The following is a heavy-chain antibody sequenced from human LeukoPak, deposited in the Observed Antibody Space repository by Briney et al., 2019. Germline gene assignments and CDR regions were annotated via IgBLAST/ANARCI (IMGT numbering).Heavy chain of an antibody. CDR2: ISHSGNT. D-gene: IGHD6-6*01. CDR3: ARDSSSSWFDP. Sequence: PSETLSLTCSVSDYPISSGYYWGCLRPPPGKGLEGFGSISHSGNTYYNPSLKSRVTISVFASVDEFSLRLTSVTAADTAVYYCARDSSSSWFDPWGQGTLVTVSS. V-gene: IGHV4-38-2*02. CDR1: DYPISSGYY. J-gene: IGHJ5*02.